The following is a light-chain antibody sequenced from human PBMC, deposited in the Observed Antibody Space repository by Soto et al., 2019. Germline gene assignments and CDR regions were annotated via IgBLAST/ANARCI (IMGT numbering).Light chain of an antibody. J-gene: IGKJ4*01. Sequence: EIVLTQSPATLSLSPGERATLSCRASQSVSSYVAWYQQKPGQAPRLLIYDASNRATGIPARFSGSGSGTDFTRTISSLEPEDFAVYYCQQRSNWPPLTFGGGTKVEIK. CDR3: QQRSNWPPLT. CDR1: QSVSSY. V-gene: IGKV3-11*01. CDR2: DAS.